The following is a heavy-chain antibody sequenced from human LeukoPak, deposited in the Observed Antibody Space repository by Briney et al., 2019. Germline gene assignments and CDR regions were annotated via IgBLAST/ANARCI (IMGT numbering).Heavy chain of an antibody. CDR1: GGTFSSYA. J-gene: IGHJ4*02. Sequence: ASVKVSCKASGGTFSSYAISWVRQAPGQGLEWMGWINPNSGGTNYAQKFQGRVTMTRDTSISTAYMELSRLGSDDTAVYYCARAKSDYWGQGTLVTVSS. CDR2: INPNSGGT. CDR3: ARAKSDY. V-gene: IGHV1-2*02.